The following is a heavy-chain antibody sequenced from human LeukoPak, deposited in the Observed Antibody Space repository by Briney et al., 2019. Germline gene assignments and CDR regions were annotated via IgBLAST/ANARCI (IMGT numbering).Heavy chain of an antibody. V-gene: IGHV4-39*01. Sequence: SETLSLTCTVFGDSVSKSDSCWDWIRQPPGKGLEWIGTIYYSGRTYYSPSLKSRVTISVDTSNNQFSLNLSSVTAADTALYFCARRRYYDSSGYLDWGQGTLVTVSS. CDR3: ARRRYYDSSGYLD. J-gene: IGHJ1*01. CDR1: GDSVSKSDSC. CDR2: IYYSGRT. D-gene: IGHD3-22*01.